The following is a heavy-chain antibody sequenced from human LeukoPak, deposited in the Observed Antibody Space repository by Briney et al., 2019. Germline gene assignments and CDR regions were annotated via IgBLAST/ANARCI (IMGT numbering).Heavy chain of an antibody. D-gene: IGHD3-3*01. CDR2: ISWNSGSI. V-gene: IGHV3-9*01. J-gene: IGHJ4*02. Sequence: GRSLRLSCAASGFTFDDYAMHWVRQAPGKGLEWVSGISWNSGSIGYADSVKGRFTISRDNAKNSLYLQMNSLRAEDTALYYCAKDRWYIGITGLGYWGQGTLVTVSS. CDR1: GFTFDDYA. CDR3: AKDRWYIGITGLGY.